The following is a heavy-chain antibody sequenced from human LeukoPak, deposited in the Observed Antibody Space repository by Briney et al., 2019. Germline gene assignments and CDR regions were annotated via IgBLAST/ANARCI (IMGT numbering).Heavy chain of an antibody. J-gene: IGHJ3*02. CDR1: GYTFTSYG. CDR3: ARDSMGFDI. Sequence: ASVKVSCKASGYTFTSYGINWVRQAPGQGLEWMGWISAYNGNTNYAQKLQGRVTMITDTSTSTDYMELRSLRSDDTAVYYSARDSMGFDIWGQGTMVTVSS. D-gene: IGHD2/OR15-2a*01. V-gene: IGHV1-18*01. CDR2: ISAYNGNT.